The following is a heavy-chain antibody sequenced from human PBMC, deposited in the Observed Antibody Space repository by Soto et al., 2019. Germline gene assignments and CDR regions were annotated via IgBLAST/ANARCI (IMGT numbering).Heavy chain of an antibody. CDR3: ASSYGSGYRAFDY. V-gene: IGHV1-69*02. CDR1: GDTFTFYS. CDR2: INPILSMS. Sequence: QVQLVQSGAEVKKPGSSVRVSCKASGDTFTFYSINWVRQAPGLGLEWMGRINPILSMSNYAQRLQGRVTMTAEKSTSTAYMELSSLRSEDTAMYYCASSYGSGYRAFDYWGQGALVTVSS. D-gene: IGHD3-10*01. J-gene: IGHJ4*02.